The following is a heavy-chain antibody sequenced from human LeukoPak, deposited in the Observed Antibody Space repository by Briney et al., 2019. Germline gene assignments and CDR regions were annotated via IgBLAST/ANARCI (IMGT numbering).Heavy chain of an antibody. CDR3: ARGGASSWYADWFDP. Sequence: SETLSLTCTVSGGSISSGDYYWSWIRQPPGKGLEWIGYIYYSGSTYYNPSLKSRVTISVDTSKNQFSLKLSSVTAADTAVYYCARGGASSWYADWFDPWGQGTLVTVSS. D-gene: IGHD6-13*01. CDR1: GGSISSGDYY. V-gene: IGHV4-30-4*01. CDR2: IYYSGST. J-gene: IGHJ5*02.